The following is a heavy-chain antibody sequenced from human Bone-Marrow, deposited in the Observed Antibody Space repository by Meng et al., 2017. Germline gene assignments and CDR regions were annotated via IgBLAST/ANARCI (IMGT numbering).Heavy chain of an antibody. CDR3: ARLVVVAAIDY. V-gene: IGHV3-30*01. Sequence: QVQLLGSGGGGVKPGRSRRVSWEASGFNFSSYAMHWVGQAPGKGLEWVAVISYDGSNKYYADSVKGRFTISRDNSKNTLYLQMNSLRAEDTAVYYCARLVVVAAIDYWGQGTLVTVSS. J-gene: IGHJ4*02. CDR2: ISYDGSNK. D-gene: IGHD2-15*01. CDR1: GFNFSSYA.